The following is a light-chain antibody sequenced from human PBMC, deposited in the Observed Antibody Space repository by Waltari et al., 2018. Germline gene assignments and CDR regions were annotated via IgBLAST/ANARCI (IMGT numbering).Light chain of an antibody. V-gene: IGKV1-27*01. Sequence: DIQMTQSPSSLSASVGDRITITCRASQGIRSSLAWYQQKPGKAPKLLIYGASTLQSGVPSRFSGSGSGTDFTLTISSLQPEDFATYYCQKYNNAPPITFGQGTRLEIK. CDR3: QKYNNAPPIT. CDR1: QGIRSS. J-gene: IGKJ5*01. CDR2: GAS.